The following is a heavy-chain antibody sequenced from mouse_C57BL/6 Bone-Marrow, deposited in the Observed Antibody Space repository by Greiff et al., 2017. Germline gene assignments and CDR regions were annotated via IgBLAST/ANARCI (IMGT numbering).Heavy chain of an antibody. V-gene: IGHV1-80*01. D-gene: IGHD1-1*01. Sequence: QVQLKESGAALVKPGASVKISCKASGYAFSSYWMNWVKQRPGKCLEWIGQIYPGDGDTNDNGKVKGKATLTADKSSSTAYMQLSSLTSEDSAVYICARGPYYGSRYFDVWGTGTTVTVSS. J-gene: IGHJ1*03. CDR1: GYAFSSYW. CDR2: IYPGDGDT. CDR3: ARGPYYGSRYFDV.